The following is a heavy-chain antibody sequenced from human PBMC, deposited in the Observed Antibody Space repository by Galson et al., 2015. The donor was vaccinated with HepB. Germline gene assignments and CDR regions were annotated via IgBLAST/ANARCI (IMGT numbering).Heavy chain of an antibody. CDR3: ARGGDLTPYYMDV. J-gene: IGHJ6*03. Sequence: SLRLSCAASGFTFSSYAMSWVRQAPGKGLEWVSSISSSSSYIYYADSVKGRFTISRDNAKNSLYLQMNSLRAEDTAVYYCARGGDLTPYYMDVWGKGTTVTVSS. D-gene: IGHD3-10*01. CDR1: GFTFSSYA. V-gene: IGHV3-21*01. CDR2: ISSSSSYI.